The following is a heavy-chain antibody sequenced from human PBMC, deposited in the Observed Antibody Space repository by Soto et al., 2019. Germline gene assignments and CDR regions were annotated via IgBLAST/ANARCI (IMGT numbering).Heavy chain of an antibody. J-gene: IGHJ3*02. V-gene: IGHV3-23*01. Sequence: GGSLRLSCAASGFSFRSYAMSWVRQAPGKGLEWVSAISGSGGSTYYADSVKGRFTISRDNSKNTLYLQMNSLRAEDTAVYYCAKDHFVVVAADAFDIWGQGTMVTVSS. D-gene: IGHD2-15*01. CDR1: GFSFRSYA. CDR3: AKDHFVVVAADAFDI. CDR2: ISGSGGST.